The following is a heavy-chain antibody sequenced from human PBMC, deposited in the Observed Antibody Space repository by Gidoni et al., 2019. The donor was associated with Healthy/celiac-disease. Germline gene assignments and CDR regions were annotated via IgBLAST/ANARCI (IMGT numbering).Heavy chain of an antibody. V-gene: IGHV1-8*01. CDR2: MNPISGNT. CDR1: GYTFTCYD. J-gene: IGHJ5*02. Sequence: QVQLVQSGAEVKKPGDSVKVSCTASGYTFTCYDINWVRKTTGQGLEWMGWMNPISGNTGYAQKVQVRVTMTRNTSISTAYMELISLRSEDTAVYYCARRGVLIAAVRKYNWFDPWCQGTLVTVSS. D-gene: IGHD3-10*01. CDR3: ARRGVLIAAVRKYNWFDP.